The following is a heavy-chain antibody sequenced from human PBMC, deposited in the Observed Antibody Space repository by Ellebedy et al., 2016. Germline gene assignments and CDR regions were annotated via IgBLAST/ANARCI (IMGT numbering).Heavy chain of an antibody. J-gene: IGHJ4*02. CDR1: GYTFTSYY. CDR2: INPSGGST. CDR3: ARSEPVVVAATD. D-gene: IGHD2-15*01. Sequence: ASVKVSXKASGYTFTSYYMHWVRQAPGQGLEWMGIINPSGGSTSYAQKFQGRVTMTRDTSTSTVYMELSSLRSEDTAVYYCARSEPVVVAATDWGQGTLVTVSS. V-gene: IGHV1-46*01.